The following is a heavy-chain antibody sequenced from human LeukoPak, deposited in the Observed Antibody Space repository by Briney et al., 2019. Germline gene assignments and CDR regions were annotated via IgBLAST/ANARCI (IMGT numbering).Heavy chain of an antibody. CDR2: INPNSGGT. Sequence: ASVRVPCKASGYTFTGYYMHWVRQAPGQGLEWMGWINPNSGGTNYAQKFQGRVTMTRDTSISTAYMELSRLRSDDTAVYYCARKYSSGWYDFDYWGQGTLVTVSS. CDR3: ARKYSSGWYDFDY. J-gene: IGHJ4*02. CDR1: GYTFTGYY. D-gene: IGHD6-19*01. V-gene: IGHV1-2*02.